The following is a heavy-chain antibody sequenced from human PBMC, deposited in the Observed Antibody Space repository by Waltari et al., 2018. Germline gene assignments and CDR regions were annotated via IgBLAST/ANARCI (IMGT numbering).Heavy chain of an antibody. J-gene: IGHJ3*02. Sequence: EVQLVESGGGLIQSGGSLRLSCAASGFSLRDQFMTWVRQAPGKGLEWVSSIYAGGNTDSAESVKGRFSTSRDNSKNTVYLQMDNLRPDDTALYYCATANSYDFSGPPYDPFDIWGQGTMVTVSS. V-gene: IGHV3-53*01. CDR1: GFSLRDQF. CDR2: IYAGGNT. D-gene: IGHD3-22*01. CDR3: ATANSYDFSGPPYDPFDI.